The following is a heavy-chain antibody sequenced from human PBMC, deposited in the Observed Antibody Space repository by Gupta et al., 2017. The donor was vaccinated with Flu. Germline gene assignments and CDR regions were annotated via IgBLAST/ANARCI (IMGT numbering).Heavy chain of an antibody. J-gene: IGHJ3*02. Sequence: QVQLVQSGAEVKKPGASVKVSCKASGYTFTSYGLRWVRQAPGQGLEWMGWIGGNTDLAQKFQGRVTMTRDTSTSTAYMEVRSLRSDDTAIYYCARVGAYSDYEIDAFDIWGQGTLVTVAS. V-gene: IGHV1-18*01. CDR3: ARVGAYSDYEIDAFDI. CDR1: GYTFTSYG. CDR2: IGGNT. D-gene: IGHD4-17*01.